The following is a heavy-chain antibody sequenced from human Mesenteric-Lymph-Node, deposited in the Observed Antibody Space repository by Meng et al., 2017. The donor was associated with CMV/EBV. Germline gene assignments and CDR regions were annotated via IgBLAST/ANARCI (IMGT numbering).Heavy chain of an antibody. J-gene: IGHJ3*02. CDR3: ARGLYCGGDCYSGAFDI. D-gene: IGHD2-21*01. V-gene: IGHV3-21*01. Sequence: GESLKISCAASGFTFSSYSMNWVRQAQGKGLEWVSSISSSSSYIYYADSVKGRFTISRDNAKNSLYLQMNSLRAEDTAVYYCARGLYCGGDCYSGAFDIWGQGTMVTVSS. CDR1: GFTFSSYS. CDR2: ISSSSSYI.